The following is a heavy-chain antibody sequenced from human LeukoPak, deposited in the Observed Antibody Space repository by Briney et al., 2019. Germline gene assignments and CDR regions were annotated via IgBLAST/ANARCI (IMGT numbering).Heavy chain of an antibody. CDR1: GGSISSSSYY. J-gene: IGHJ4*02. D-gene: IGHD6-19*01. V-gene: IGHV4-39*07. CDR2: IYYSGST. Sequence: SETLSLTCTVSGGSISSSSYYWGWIRQPPGKGLEWIGSIYYSGSTYYNPSLKSRVTISVDTSKNQFSLKLSSVTAADTAVYYCARDGDSSGWSDYWGQGTLVTVSS. CDR3: ARDGDSSGWSDY.